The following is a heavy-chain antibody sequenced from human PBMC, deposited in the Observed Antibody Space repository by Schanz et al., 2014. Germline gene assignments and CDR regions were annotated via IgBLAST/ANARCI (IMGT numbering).Heavy chain of an antibody. J-gene: IGHJ4*02. CDR2: IKQDGSEK. CDR3: ARDAVTSVLAPGFYY. Sequence: EVQLVESGGGLVQPGGSLRLSCAASGFTFSDYYMAWVRQAPGKGLEWVTNIKQDGSEKYYVDSVKGRFTISRDNAKKSLYLRMNSLRAEDTAVYYCARDAVTSVLAPGFYYWGQGTLVTVSS. V-gene: IGHV3-7*01. D-gene: IGHD4-17*01. CDR1: GFTFSDYY.